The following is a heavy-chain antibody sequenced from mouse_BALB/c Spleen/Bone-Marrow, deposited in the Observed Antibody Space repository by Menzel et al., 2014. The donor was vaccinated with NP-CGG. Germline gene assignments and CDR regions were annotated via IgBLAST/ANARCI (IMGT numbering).Heavy chain of an antibody. J-gene: IGHJ4*01. CDR2: INPGSSTI. Sequence: EVHLVESGGGLVQPGGSLNLSCAASGFDFSRYWMSWARQAPGKGQDWIGGINPGSSTINYTPSLKDKFIISRDNAKNTLYLQMSKVRSEDTALYCCARSAYYALDYWGQGTSVTVSS. CDR1: GFDFSRYW. CDR3: ARSAYYALDY. V-gene: IGHV4-2*02.